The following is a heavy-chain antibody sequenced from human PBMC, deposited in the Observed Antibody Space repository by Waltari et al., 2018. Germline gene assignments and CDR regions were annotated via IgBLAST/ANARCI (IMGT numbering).Heavy chain of an antibody. CDR3: AKAHFYDTSGYIEH. CDR2: INGYGDKT. V-gene: IGHV3-23*01. CDR1: GFIFNNYA. Sequence: EVQVLESGGGVVQPGGSLRLSGAASGFIFNNYAINWVRQAPGKGLEWVSGINGYGDKTYYADSVKGRFTLSRDNSRNTLSLQMNSLRAEDTAVYYCAKAHFYDTSGYIEHWGQGTLVTVSS. D-gene: IGHD3-22*01. J-gene: IGHJ5*02.